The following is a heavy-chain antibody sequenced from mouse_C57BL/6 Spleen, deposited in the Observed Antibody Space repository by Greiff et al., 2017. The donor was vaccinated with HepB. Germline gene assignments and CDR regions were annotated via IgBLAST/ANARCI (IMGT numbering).Heavy chain of an antibody. CDR2: IDPSDSYT. J-gene: IGHJ4*01. Sequence: QVQLKQPGAELVMPGASVKLSCKASGYTFTSYWMHWVKQRPGQGLEWIGEIDPSDSYTNYNQKFKGKSTLTVDKSSSTAYMQLSILTSEDSAVYYCAMSNYLYYYAMDYWGQGTSVTVSS. D-gene: IGHD2-5*01. V-gene: IGHV1-69*01. CDR1: GYTFTSYW. CDR3: AMSNYLYYYAMDY.